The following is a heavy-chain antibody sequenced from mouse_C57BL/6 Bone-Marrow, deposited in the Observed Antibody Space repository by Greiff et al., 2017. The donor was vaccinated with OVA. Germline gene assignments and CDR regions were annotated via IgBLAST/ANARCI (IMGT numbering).Heavy chain of an antibody. CDR1: GYTFTSYT. D-gene: IGHD4-1*01. CDR2: INPSSGYT. CDR3: ARAAGTVYAMDY. Sequence: VQLVESGAELARPGASVKMSCKASGYTFTSYTMHWVKQRPGQGLEWIGYINPSSGYTKYNQKFKDKATLTADKSSSTAYMQLSSLTSEDSAVYYCARAAGTVYAMDYWGQGTSVTVSS. J-gene: IGHJ4*01. V-gene: IGHV1-4*01.